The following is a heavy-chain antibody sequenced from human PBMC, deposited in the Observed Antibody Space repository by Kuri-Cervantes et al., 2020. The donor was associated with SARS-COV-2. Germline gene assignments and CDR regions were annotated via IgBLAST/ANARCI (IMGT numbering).Heavy chain of an antibody. CDR2: ISGSGGST. CDR3: ASARVGVLDL. J-gene: IGHJ5*02. D-gene: IGHD2-21*01. CDR1: GFTFSSYA. V-gene: IGHV3-23*01. Sequence: GGSLRLSCAASGFTFSSYAMSWVRQAPGKGLEWVSAISGSGGSTYYADSVKGRFTISRDNSKNTLYLQINSLRSEDTAIFYCASARVGVLDLWGQGALVTVDS.